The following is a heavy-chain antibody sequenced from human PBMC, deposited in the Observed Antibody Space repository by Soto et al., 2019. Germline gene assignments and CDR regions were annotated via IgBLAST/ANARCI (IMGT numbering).Heavy chain of an antibody. CDR3: ARSIRGPRRFNGMDV. CDR1: GFSLPRPGMG. Sequence: GPTLVNPTETLTLTCTFSGFSLPRPGMGVSWIRQPPGKALEWLALIERDDDDKYYSTSLKTRLTISKDTRKNQVVLTMANMDPADTGTYYCARSIRGPRRFNGMDVWGQGTTVTVSS. CDR2: IERDDDDK. D-gene: IGHD1-20*01. V-gene: IGHV2-70*13. J-gene: IGHJ6*02.